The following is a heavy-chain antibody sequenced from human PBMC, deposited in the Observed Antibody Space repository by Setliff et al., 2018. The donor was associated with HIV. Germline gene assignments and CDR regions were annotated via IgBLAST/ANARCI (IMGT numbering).Heavy chain of an antibody. CDR3: AKPTFFRSGWYRYGMDV. CDR2: ISYDGSNK. CDR1: GFTFSSYG. V-gene: IGHV3-30*18. J-gene: IGHJ6*02. Sequence: AGGSLRLSCAASGFTFSSYGMHWVRQAPGKGLEWVAVISYDGSNKYYADSVKGRFTISRDNSKNTLYLQMNSLRAEDTAVYYCAKPTFFRSGWYRYGMDVWGQGTTVTVSS. D-gene: IGHD6-19*01.